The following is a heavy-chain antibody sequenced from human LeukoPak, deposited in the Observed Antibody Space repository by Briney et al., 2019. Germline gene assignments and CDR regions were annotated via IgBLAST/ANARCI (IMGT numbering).Heavy chain of an antibody. CDR3: ARASRGYSYGCSYYYYYMDV. Sequence: PSETLSLTCAVHGGSFSGYYWSWIRQPPGKGLEWIGEINHSGSTNYNPSLKSRVTISVDTSKNQFSLKLSSVTAADTAVYYCARASRGYSYGCSYYYYYMDVWGKGTTVTVSS. V-gene: IGHV4-34*01. J-gene: IGHJ6*03. D-gene: IGHD5-18*01. CDR1: GGSFSGYY. CDR2: INHSGST.